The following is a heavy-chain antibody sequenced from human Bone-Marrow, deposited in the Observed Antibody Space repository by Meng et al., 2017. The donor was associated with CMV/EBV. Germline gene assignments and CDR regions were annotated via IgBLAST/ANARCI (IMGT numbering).Heavy chain of an antibody. V-gene: IGHV3-20*01. CDR3: ARMQYQLLYGYYYGMDV. J-gene: IGHJ6*02. Sequence: GGSLRLSCAASGFTFDDYGMSWVRQAPGKGLEWVSGINWYGGSTGYADSVKGRFTISRDNAKNSLYLQMNSLRAEDTALYHCARMQYQLLYGYYYGMDVWGQGTTVTVSS. CDR1: GFTFDDYG. D-gene: IGHD2-2*02. CDR2: INWYGGST.